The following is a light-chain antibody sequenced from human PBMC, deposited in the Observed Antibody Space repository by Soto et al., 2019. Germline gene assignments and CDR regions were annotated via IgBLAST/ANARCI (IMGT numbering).Light chain of an antibody. V-gene: IGKV3-15*01. J-gene: IGKJ5*01. CDR1: QSVSSN. CDR3: QQYNNWPPT. Sequence: EIVMTQSPATLSVSPGERATLSCRATQSVSSNLAWYQQKPGQAPTLLIYGASTRATGIPARFSGSRSGTEFTLTISSLQSEDFAVYYCQQYNNWPPTFGQGTRLEIK. CDR2: GAS.